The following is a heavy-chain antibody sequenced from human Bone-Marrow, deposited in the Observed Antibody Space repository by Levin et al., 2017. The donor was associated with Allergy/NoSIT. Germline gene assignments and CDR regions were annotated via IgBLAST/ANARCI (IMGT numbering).Heavy chain of an antibody. D-gene: IGHD3-22*01. CDR3: ARDRPSHYDDGGYHWGYFDY. Sequence: ASVKVSCKASGGTFTTYIISWVRQAPGQGLEWMGRIIPIVNIANYAQKFEGRLTITADKSTSTAYMELTSLTSEDTAVYYCARDRPSHYDDGGYHWGYFDYWGQGTLVTASS. V-gene: IGHV1-69*04. CDR2: IIPIVNIA. J-gene: IGHJ4*02. CDR1: GGTFTTYI.